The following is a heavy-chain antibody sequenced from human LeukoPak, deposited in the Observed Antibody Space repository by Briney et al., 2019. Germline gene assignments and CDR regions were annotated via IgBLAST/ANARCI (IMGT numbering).Heavy chain of an antibody. Sequence: GGSLRLSCAASGFTFSNYWMHWVRQAPGEGLVWVAHINSDGRSTNYADSVKGRFTISRDNAKNTLYVQMNRLRSEDTAVYYCVRDMYSRGCTYYFDHWGQGNLVTASS. V-gene: IGHV3-74*01. CDR3: VRDMYSRGCTYYFDH. J-gene: IGHJ4*02. CDR2: INSDGRST. D-gene: IGHD6-19*01. CDR1: GFTFSNYW.